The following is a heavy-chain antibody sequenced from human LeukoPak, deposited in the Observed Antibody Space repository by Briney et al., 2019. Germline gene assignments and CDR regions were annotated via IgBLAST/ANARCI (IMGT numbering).Heavy chain of an antibody. Sequence: QSGGSLRLSCAASGFTFSTYWMTWVRQAPGKGLEWVANINHDGSEKYYVDSVRGRFTISRDNAKNSLYLQMNSLRAEDTAVYFCAREKGRGAVRGIIGYWGQGTLVSVSS. CDR2: INHDGSEK. CDR1: GFTFSTYW. D-gene: IGHD3-10*01. CDR3: AREKGRGAVRGIIGY. J-gene: IGHJ4*02. V-gene: IGHV3-7*01.